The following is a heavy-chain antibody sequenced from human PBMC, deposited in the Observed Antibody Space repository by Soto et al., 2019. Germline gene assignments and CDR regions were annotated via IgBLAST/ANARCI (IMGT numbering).Heavy chain of an antibody. V-gene: IGHV4-61*08. D-gene: IGHD5-12*01. Sequence: SETLSLTCTVSGGSISSGGYYWSWIRQHPGKGLEWIGYIYYSGSTNYNPSLKSRVTISVDTSKNQLSLKLSSVTAADTAVYYCARHETLNRDYDYWGQGTLVTVSS. CDR3: ARHETLNRDYDY. CDR2: IYYSGST. CDR1: GGSISSGGYY. J-gene: IGHJ4*02.